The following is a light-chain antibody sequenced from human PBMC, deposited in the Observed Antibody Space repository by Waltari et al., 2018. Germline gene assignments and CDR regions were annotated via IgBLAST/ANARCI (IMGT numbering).Light chain of an antibody. CDR1: KLGDKY. CDR3: QAWDSSTEVV. J-gene: IGLJ2*01. CDR2: QGS. Sequence: SYELTQPPSVSVSPGQTASITCSGDKLGDKYACWYQQKPGQSPVLVIDQGSKRPSGIPERFSGSNSGNTATLTISGTQAMDEADYYCQAWDSSTEVVFGGGTKLTVL. V-gene: IGLV3-1*01.